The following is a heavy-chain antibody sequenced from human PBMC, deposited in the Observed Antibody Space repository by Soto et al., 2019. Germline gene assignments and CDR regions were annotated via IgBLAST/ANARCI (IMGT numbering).Heavy chain of an antibody. D-gene: IGHD3-10*01. CDR3: ARGVVRRVIIQYTSFFDY. CDR1: GGSFTGYY. Sequence: NPSETLSLTCAVYGGSFTGYYWTWIRQPPGKGLEWIGEINDRESTNYNPSLKSRVTISVDTSKNQFSLNVRSVTAADTAVYYCARGVVRRVIIQYTSFFDYWDLGTSVTVSS. CDR2: INDREST. V-gene: IGHV4-34*01. J-gene: IGHJ4*02.